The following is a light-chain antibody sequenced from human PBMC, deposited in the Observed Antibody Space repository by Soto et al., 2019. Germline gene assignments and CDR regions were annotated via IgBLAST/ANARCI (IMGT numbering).Light chain of an antibody. J-gene: IGKJ4*01. V-gene: IGKV3-20*01. Sequence: EIVLTQSPGTLSLSPVERATLSCMASQSVSSANFAWYQQKPGQAPRLLIYGASSRATGIPDRFSGSGSGTEFTLTISSLQSEDCAIYYCQQYYTWPITFGGGTKVDIK. CDR1: QSVSSAN. CDR3: QQYYTWPIT. CDR2: GAS.